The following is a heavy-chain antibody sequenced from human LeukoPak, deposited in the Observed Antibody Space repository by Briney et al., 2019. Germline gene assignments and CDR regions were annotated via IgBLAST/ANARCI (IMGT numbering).Heavy chain of an antibody. CDR2: ISGSGGST. CDR1: GFTFSSYA. J-gene: IGHJ4*02. V-gene: IGHV3-23*01. Sequence: GGSLRLSCAASGFTFSSYAMSWVRQAPGKGQEWVSAISGSGGSTYYADSVKGRSTISRDNSKNTLYLQMNSLRAEDTAVYYCAKNPGSYRLQHDYWGQGTLVTVSS. CDR3: AKNPGSYRLQHDY. D-gene: IGHD3-16*02.